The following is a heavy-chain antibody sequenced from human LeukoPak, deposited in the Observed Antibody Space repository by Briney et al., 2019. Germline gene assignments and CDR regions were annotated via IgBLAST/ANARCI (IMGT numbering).Heavy chain of an antibody. CDR1: GGSFSGYY. V-gene: IGHV4-34*01. D-gene: IGHD1-7*01. CDR2: INHSGST. Sequence: SETLSLTCAVYGGSFSGYYWSWVRQPPGKGLEWIGEINHSGSTNYNPSLKSRVTISVDTSKNQFSLKLSSVTAADTAVYYCARGLDSRTNTLYDYWGQGTLVTVSS. J-gene: IGHJ4*02. CDR3: ARGLDSRTNTLYDY.